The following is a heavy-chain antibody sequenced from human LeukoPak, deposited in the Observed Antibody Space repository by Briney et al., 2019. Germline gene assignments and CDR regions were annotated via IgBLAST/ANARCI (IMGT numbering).Heavy chain of an antibody. Sequence: PGGSLRLSCVASGFPFSSYWMTWVRQAPGKGLEWVANIKQDGSKKSYVDSVKGRFTISRDNAKNSLYLQMNSLRVEDTAVYYCAEEGRSLQTYWGQGTLVTVSS. D-gene: IGHD5-24*01. V-gene: IGHV3-7*03. J-gene: IGHJ4*02. CDR3: AEEGRSLQTY. CDR2: IKQDGSKK. CDR1: GFPFSSYW.